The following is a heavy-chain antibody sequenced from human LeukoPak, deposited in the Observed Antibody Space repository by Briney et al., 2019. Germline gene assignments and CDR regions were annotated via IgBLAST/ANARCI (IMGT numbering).Heavy chain of an antibody. CDR3: ARGAYYYDSGD. CDR1: GGSISSYY. V-gene: IGHV4-59*01. CDR2: VYYSGGT. Sequence: SETLSLTCTVSGGSISSYYWSWIRQPPGEGLEWIAYVYYSGGTNYNPSLKSRVTISVDTSKNQFSLKLSSVTAADTAVYYCARGAYYYDSGDWGQGTLVTVSS. J-gene: IGHJ4*02. D-gene: IGHD3-10*01.